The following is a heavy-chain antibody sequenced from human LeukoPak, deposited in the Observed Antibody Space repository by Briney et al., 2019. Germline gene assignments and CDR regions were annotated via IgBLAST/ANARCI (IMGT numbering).Heavy chain of an antibody. D-gene: IGHD2-8*01. CDR2: INPNSGGT. Sequence: EASVKVSCKASGYTFTGYYMHWVRQAPGQGLEWMGWINPNSGGTNYAQKFQGRVTMTRDTSISTAYMELSRLRSDDTVVYYCARGVYCTNGVCYPHFDYWGQGTLVTVSS. J-gene: IGHJ4*02. V-gene: IGHV1-2*02. CDR1: GYTFTGYY. CDR3: ARGVYCTNGVCYPHFDY.